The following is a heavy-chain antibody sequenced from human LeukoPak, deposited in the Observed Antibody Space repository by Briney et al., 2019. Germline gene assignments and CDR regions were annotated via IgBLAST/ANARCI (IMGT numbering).Heavy chain of an antibody. CDR3: AKRGSSVYTYFDY. D-gene: IGHD3-10*01. V-gene: IGHV3-23*01. Sequence: GGSLRLSCAASGFTFSSYGVSWVRQAPGKGLEWVSAISGSGGSTYYADSVKGRFTISRDNSKNTLYLQMNSLRAEDTAVHYCAKRGSSVYTYFDYWGQGTLVTVSS. J-gene: IGHJ4*02. CDR1: GFTFSSYG. CDR2: ISGSGGST.